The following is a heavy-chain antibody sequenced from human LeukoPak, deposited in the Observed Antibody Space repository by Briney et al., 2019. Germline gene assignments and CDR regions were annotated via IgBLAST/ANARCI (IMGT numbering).Heavy chain of an antibody. J-gene: IGHJ4*02. V-gene: IGHV4-59*08. CDR3: ARQFKGLVDS. CDR2: ISNAGST. CDR1: GDAVTASKY. Sequence: SETLSLTCSVSGDAVTASKYWTWIRLPPGKRLEWIGYISNAGSTEYNPSLKSRVTIPLDTSKNQFSLKLISVTAADRAIYYCARQFKGLVDSWGQGTLDTVSS.